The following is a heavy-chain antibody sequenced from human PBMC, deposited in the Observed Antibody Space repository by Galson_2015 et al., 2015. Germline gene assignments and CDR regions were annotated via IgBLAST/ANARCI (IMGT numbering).Heavy chain of an antibody. Sequence: SLRLSCAASGFTFSSYAMSWVRQAPGKGLEWVSAISGSGGSTYYADSVKGRFTISRDNSKNTLYLQMNSLRVEDTAVYYCAKGRYNWNDDATNLYFDYWGQGTPVAVSS. CDR3: AKGRYNWNDDATNLYFDY. CDR1: GFTFSSYA. D-gene: IGHD1-20*01. CDR2: ISGSGGST. J-gene: IGHJ4*02. V-gene: IGHV3-23*01.